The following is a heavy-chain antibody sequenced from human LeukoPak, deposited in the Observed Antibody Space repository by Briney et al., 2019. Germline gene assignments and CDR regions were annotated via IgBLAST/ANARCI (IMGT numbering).Heavy chain of an antibody. Sequence: SVKVSCKASGYTFSSYTISWVRQAPGQGLEWMGRIIPILGIANYAQKFQGRVTITADKSTSTAYMELSSLRSEDTAVYYCASALRWRGGAFDIWGQGTMVTVSS. CDR1: GYTFSSYT. V-gene: IGHV1-69*02. D-gene: IGHD3-10*01. CDR3: ASALRWRGGAFDI. J-gene: IGHJ3*02. CDR2: IIPILGIA.